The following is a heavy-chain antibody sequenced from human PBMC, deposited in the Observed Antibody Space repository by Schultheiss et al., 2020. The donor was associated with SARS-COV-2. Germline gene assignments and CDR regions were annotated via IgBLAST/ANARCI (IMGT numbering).Heavy chain of an antibody. V-gene: IGHV4-39*07. D-gene: IGHD2-15*01. CDR3: ARAPNCSGGSCSDY. CDR1: TFSSYA. J-gene: IGHJ4*02. CDR2: IYYSGST. Sequence: TFSSYAMSWIRQPPGKGLEWIGSIYYSGSTYYNPSLKSRVTISVDTSKNQFSLKLSSVTAADTAVYYCARAPNCSGGSCSDYWGQGTLVTVSS.